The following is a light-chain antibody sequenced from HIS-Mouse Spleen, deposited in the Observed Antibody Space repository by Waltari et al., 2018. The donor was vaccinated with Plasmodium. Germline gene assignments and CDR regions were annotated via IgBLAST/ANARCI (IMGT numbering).Light chain of an antibody. V-gene: IGLV2-23*01. J-gene: IGLJ2*01. CDR1: SSAVGSYNL. CDR3: CSYAGSRMV. CDR2: EGS. Sequence: QSALTQPASVSGSPGQSIPISCTGTSSAVGSYNLVSWYQQHPGKAPQLMIYEGSKRPSGVSNRVSGSKSGNTASLTISGLQAEDEADYYCCSYAGSRMVFGGGTKLTVL.